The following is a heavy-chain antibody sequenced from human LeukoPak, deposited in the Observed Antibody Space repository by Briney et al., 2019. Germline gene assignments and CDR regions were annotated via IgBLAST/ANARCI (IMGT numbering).Heavy chain of an antibody. CDR3: ARGSPYSSGWNYYYYYMDV. Sequence: SVKVSCKASGGTFSSYAISWVRQAPGQGLEWMGGIIPIFGTANYAQKFQGRVTITADKSTSTAYMELSSLRSEDTAVYYCARGSPYSSGWNYYYYYMDVWGKGTTVTVSS. CDR2: IIPIFGTA. CDR1: GGTFSSYA. D-gene: IGHD6-19*01. J-gene: IGHJ6*03. V-gene: IGHV1-69*06.